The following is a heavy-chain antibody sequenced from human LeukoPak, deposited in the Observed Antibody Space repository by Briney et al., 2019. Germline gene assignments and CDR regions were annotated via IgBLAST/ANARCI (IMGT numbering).Heavy chain of an antibody. V-gene: IGHV4-59*01. CDR1: GGSISSYY. CDR2: IYYSGST. D-gene: IGHD7-27*01. CDR3: ARLALGYYFDY. J-gene: IGHJ4*02. Sequence: PSETLSLTCTVSGGSISSYYWSWIRQPPGKGLEWIGYIYYSGSTNYNPSLKSRVTISVDTSKNQFSLKLSPVTAADTAVYYCARLALGYYFDYWGQGTLVTVSS.